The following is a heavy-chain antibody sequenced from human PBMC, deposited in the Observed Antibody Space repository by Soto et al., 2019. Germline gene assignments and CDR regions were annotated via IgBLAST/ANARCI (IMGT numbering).Heavy chain of an antibody. CDR2: IFSSGTT. D-gene: IGHD3-16*01. CDR3: ARVPSPFDYYYAMDV. Sequence: SETLSLTCTVSGDSISSGNKYWGWIRQPPGKGLEWIGYIFSSGTTYYNPSLKSRLTMSLDASQNQFSLKLNSLTDADTAVYFCARVPSPFDYYYAMDVWGQGTTVTVSS. J-gene: IGHJ6*02. V-gene: IGHV4-30-4*01. CDR1: GDSISSGNKY.